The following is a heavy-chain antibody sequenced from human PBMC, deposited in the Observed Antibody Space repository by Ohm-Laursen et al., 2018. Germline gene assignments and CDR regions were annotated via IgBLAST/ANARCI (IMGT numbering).Heavy chain of an antibody. CDR2: ISSSSSYI. D-gene: IGHD6-19*01. CDR1: GFTFSSYS. J-gene: IGHJ6*02. CDR3: ARTYSSGYYYYYGMDV. V-gene: IGHV3-21*01. Sequence: SLRLSCAAPGFTFSSYSMNWVRQAPGKGLEWVSSISSSSSYIYYADSVKGRFTISRDNAKNSLYLQMNSLGAEDTAVYYCARTYSSGYYYYYGMDVWGQGTTVTVSS.